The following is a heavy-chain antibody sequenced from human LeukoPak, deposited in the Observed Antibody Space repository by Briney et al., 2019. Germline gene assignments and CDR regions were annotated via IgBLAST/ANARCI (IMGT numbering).Heavy chain of an antibody. CDR2: INPSGGST. CDR3: ARDLGAYCGGDCYWGSDAFDI. Sequence: GASVKVSCKASGYTFTSYYMHWVRQAPGQGLEWMGIINPSGGSTSYAQKFQGRVTMTRDTSTSTVYMELSSLRSEDTAVYYCARDLGAYCGGDCYWGSDAFDIWGQGTMVTVSS. D-gene: IGHD2-21*01. J-gene: IGHJ3*02. CDR1: GYTFTSYY. V-gene: IGHV1-46*01.